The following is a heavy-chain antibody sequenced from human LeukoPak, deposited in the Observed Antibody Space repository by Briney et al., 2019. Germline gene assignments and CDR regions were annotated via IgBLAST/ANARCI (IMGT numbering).Heavy chain of an antibody. D-gene: IGHD3-3*01. CDR1: GFTFSSYA. CDR3: ARDGYYDFWSGYYYYYYYMDV. CDR2: ISYDGSNK. J-gene: IGHJ6*03. V-gene: IGHV3-30*04. Sequence: GGSLRLSCAASGFTFSSYAMHWVRQAPGKGLEWVAVISYDGSNKYYADSVKGRFTISRDNSKNTLYLQMNSLRAEDTAVYYCARDGYYDFWSGYYYYYYYMDVWGKGATVTVSS.